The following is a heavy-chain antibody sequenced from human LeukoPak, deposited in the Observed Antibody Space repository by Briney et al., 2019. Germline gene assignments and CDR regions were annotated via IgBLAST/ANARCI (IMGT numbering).Heavy chain of an antibody. J-gene: IGHJ4*02. V-gene: IGHV3-15*01. D-gene: IGHD3-16*01. CDR1: GFSFSVAW. CDR3: TTIRGAKLGGFDY. CDR2: IKSNSDGGTA. Sequence: GGSLRLSCAASGFSFSVAWMSWVRQAPGKGLEWVGRIKSNSDGGTADYAAPVRGRFTISKDHSIDTLYLQMNSLKIEDTAVYYCTTIRGAKLGGFDYWGQGAPVTVSS.